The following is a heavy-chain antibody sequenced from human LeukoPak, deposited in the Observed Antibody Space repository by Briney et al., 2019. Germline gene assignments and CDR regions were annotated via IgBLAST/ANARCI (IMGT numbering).Heavy chain of an antibody. Sequence: HAGGSLRLSCAASGFTFSSYGMHWVRQAPGKGLEWVAFIRYDGSNKYYADSVKGRFTISRDNSKNTLYLQMNSLRAEDTAVYYCAKDPRDTAMFNDAFDIWGQGTMVTVSS. CDR1: GFTFSSYG. CDR3: AKDPRDTAMFNDAFDI. D-gene: IGHD5-18*01. V-gene: IGHV3-30*02. CDR2: IRYDGSNK. J-gene: IGHJ3*02.